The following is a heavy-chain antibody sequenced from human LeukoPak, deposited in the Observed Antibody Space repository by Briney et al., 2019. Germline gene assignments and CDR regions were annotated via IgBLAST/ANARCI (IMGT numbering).Heavy chain of an antibody. CDR3: ARGAAVALEL. D-gene: IGHD6-19*01. CDR2: IQFDGTTE. V-gene: IGHV3-30*02. CDR1: GFTLIDYN. Sequence: HPGGSLRLSCGASGFTLIDYNMHWVRQAPGKGLEYVAFIQFDGTTEYYTDSVKGRFTMSRDKSKNTLYLQTNSLRGGDTAVYYCARGAAVALELWGQGTLVTVSS. J-gene: IGHJ4*02.